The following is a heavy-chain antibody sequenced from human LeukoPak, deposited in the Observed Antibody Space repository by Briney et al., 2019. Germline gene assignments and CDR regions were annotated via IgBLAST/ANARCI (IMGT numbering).Heavy chain of an antibody. V-gene: IGHV5-51*01. D-gene: IGHD3-10*01. J-gene: IGHJ4*02. CDR2: IYPGGSDT. Sequence: GESLKISCKTSGYSFTNYWIGWVRQLPGKGLEWMGIIYPGGSDTRYSPSFQGQVTISADKSISTAYLQWSSLKASDTAMYYCARRRFGELLYPPDYWGQGTLVTVSS. CDR1: GYSFTNYW. CDR3: ARRRFGELLYPPDY.